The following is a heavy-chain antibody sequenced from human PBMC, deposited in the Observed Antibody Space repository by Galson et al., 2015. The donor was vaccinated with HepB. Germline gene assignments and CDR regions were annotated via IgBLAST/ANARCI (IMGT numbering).Heavy chain of an antibody. CDR2: MVVGGGNI. D-gene: IGHD6-25*01. J-gene: IGHJ4*02. V-gene: IGHV1-58*01. Sequence: SVKVSCKASGFTFSNSAVQWVRQARGQGLEWIGWMVVGGGNINYAQHFQGRLTITRDMSTGTAYMEMTSLRSEDTAVYYCAAESYSSGCCKYDYWGQGTLVTVSS. CDR1: GFTFSNSA. CDR3: AAESYSSGCCKYDY.